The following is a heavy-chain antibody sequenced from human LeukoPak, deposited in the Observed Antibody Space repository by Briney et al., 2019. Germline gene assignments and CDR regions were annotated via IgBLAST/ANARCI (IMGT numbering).Heavy chain of an antibody. Sequence: SETLSLTCTVSGGSISSSSYYWGWIRQPPWKGLEWIGSIYYSGSTYYNPSLKSRVTISVDTSKNQFSLRLSSVTAADTAVYYCARYTCTGGSCYYSYYYYLDVWGKGTTVTVSS. CDR3: ARYTCTGGSCYYSYYYYLDV. J-gene: IGHJ6*03. V-gene: IGHV4-39*01. CDR1: GGSISSSSYY. CDR2: IYYSGST. D-gene: IGHD2-15*01.